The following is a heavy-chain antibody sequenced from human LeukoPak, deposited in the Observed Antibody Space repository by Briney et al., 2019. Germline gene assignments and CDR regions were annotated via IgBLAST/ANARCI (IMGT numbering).Heavy chain of an antibody. V-gene: IGHV1-8*01. Sequence: SMKVSCKASGYTFTNYDINWVRQATGQGLEWMGWMNPDSGDAGYAEKFQGRVTMTRDTSIRTAFMELYSLRSDDTAVYYCARGAVPYCSGGTCYRTFDIWGHGTMVTVSS. J-gene: IGHJ3*02. CDR1: GYTFTNYD. CDR3: ARGAVPYCSGGTCYRTFDI. CDR2: MNPDSGDA. D-gene: IGHD2-15*01.